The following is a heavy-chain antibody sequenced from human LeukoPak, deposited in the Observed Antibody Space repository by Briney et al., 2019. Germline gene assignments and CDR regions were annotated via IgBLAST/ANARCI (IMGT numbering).Heavy chain of an antibody. CDR2: IKSKTDGGTR. Sequence: PGGSLRLSCAVSGFTSSNAWMSWLRQAPGKGLEWVGRIKSKTDGGTRDYAAPVKGRFTISRDDSKNTLYLQMNSLKTEDTAVYYCTTFDYAAFLIWGQGTMVTVSS. CDR1: GFTSSNAW. D-gene: IGHD4/OR15-4a*01. J-gene: IGHJ3*02. CDR3: TTFDYAAFLI. V-gene: IGHV3-15*01.